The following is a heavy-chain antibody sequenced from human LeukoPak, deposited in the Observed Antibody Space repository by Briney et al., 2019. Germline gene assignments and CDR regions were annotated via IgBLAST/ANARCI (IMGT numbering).Heavy chain of an antibody. CDR2: ISSSSSYI. V-gene: IGHV3-21*06. J-gene: IGHJ4*02. CDR3: ARAIASYGDSAY. CDR1: GFTFSSYS. D-gene: IGHD5-18*01. Sequence: GGSLRLSCAASGFTFSSYSMNWVRQAPGKGLEWVSSISSSSSYIYYADSLQGRFTISRDNAKNSLYLQINSLRADDTAVYYCARAIASYGDSAYWGQGTLVTVSS.